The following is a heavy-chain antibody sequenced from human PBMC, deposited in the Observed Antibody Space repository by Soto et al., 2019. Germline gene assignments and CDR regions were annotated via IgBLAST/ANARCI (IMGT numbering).Heavy chain of an antibody. V-gene: IGHV3-23*01. Sequence: EVQLLESGGGLVQPGGSLRLSCADSGFTVSSYAMTWVRQAPGKGLEWVSAISGGADSTYYADSVKGRFTISRDNSKNTLYLQMNSLRAEDTAIYSCAKDVSYTGYLSGPLDYWGQGTLVTVSS. J-gene: IGHJ4*02. CDR2: ISGGADST. D-gene: IGHD3-9*01. CDR1: GFTVSSYA. CDR3: AKDVSYTGYLSGPLDY.